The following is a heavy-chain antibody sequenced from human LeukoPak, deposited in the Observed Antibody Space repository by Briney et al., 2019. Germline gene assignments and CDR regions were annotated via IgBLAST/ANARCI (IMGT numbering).Heavy chain of an antibody. CDR2: INGGGYNT. CDR3: ARASGIYGSGWYFDY. J-gene: IGHJ4*02. CDR1: GFTFNNYV. V-gene: IGHV3-23*01. Sequence: PGGSLRLSCAASGFTFNNYVMSWVRQAPGKGLEWVSTINGGGYNTYYADSVTGRFTISRDNSKNTLSLQVNTLRAEDTAVYYCARASGIYGSGWYFDYWGQGTLVTVSS. D-gene: IGHD6-19*01.